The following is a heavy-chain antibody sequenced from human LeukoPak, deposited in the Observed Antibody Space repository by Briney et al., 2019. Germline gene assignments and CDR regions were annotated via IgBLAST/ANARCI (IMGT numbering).Heavy chain of an antibody. J-gene: IGHJ5*02. Sequence: PSETLSLTCTVSGGSISSYYWSWIRQPAGKGLEWIGRIYTSGSTNYNPSLKSRVTMSVDTSKNQFSLKLSSVTAADTAVYYCARAKTETRLLHWFYPWVQGTLVTVSS. CDR3: ARAKTETRLLHWFYP. CDR2: IYTSGST. V-gene: IGHV4-4*07. CDR1: GGSISSYY.